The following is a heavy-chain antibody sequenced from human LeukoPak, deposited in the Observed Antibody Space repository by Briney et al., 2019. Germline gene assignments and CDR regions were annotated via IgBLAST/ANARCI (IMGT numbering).Heavy chain of an antibody. CDR1: GGSISSSSYY. V-gene: IGHV4-39*07. J-gene: IGHJ4*02. CDR2: IYYSGST. Sequence: SETLSLTCTVSGGSISSSSYYWGWIRQPPGKGLEWIGSIYYSGSTYYNPSLKSRVTISVDTSKNQFSLKLSSVTAADTAVYYCARFRWLQPFDYWGQGTLVTVSS. D-gene: IGHD5-24*01. CDR3: ARFRWLQPFDY.